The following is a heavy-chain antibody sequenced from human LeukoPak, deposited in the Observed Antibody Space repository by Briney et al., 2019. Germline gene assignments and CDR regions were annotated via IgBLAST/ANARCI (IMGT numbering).Heavy chain of an antibody. CDR1: GGSMSSTSYY. D-gene: IGHD6-19*01. CDR2: IYYSGST. CDR3: ARHPYSSGWYGRFDY. Sequence: PSETLSLTCTVSGGSMSSTSYYWGWIRQPPGKGLEWIGSIYYSGSTYYNPSLKSRVTISVDTSKNQFSLKLSSVTAADTAVYYCARHPYSSGWYGRFDYWGQGTLVTVSS. J-gene: IGHJ4*02. V-gene: IGHV4-39*01.